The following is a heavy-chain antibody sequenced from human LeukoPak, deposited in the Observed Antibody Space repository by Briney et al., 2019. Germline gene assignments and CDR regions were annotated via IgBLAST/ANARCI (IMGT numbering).Heavy chain of an antibody. Sequence: PGGSLRLSCAASGFTFSSYGVHWVRQAPGKGLEWVAVIWYDGSNKYYADSVKGRFTISRDNSKNTLYLQMNSLRAEDTAVYYCARETNGSEDWGQGTLVTVSS. CDR2: IWYDGSNK. CDR1: GFTFSSYG. V-gene: IGHV3-33*01. D-gene: IGHD2-15*01. J-gene: IGHJ4*02. CDR3: ARETNGSED.